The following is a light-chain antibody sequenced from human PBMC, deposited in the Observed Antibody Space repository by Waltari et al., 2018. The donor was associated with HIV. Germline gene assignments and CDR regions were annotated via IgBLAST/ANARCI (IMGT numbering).Light chain of an antibody. CDR1: SSHVGKNY. Sequence: QSVLTPSPSASGTPGQRVPISCSGSSSHVGKNYVYWFQQIQGTAPKLLISWGSQRPSGVPDRFSGAKSGTSASLAISGLRSEDEADYYCAVWDDNLSAWVFGGGTRLTVL. V-gene: IGLV1-47*01. CDR2: WGS. J-gene: IGLJ3*02. CDR3: AVWDDNLSAWV.